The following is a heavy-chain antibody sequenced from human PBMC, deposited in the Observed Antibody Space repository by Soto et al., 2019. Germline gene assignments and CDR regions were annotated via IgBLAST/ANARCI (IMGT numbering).Heavy chain of an antibody. D-gene: IGHD2-2*01. V-gene: IGHV4-31*03. CDR3: ARGQCSSTSCYPYYYYYYGMDV. J-gene: IGHJ6*02. CDR2: IYYSGST. Sequence: SETLSLTCTVSGGSISSGGYYWSWIRQHPGKGLEWIGYIYYSGSTYYNPSLKSRVTISVDTSKNQFSLKLSSVTAANTAVYYCARGQCSSTSCYPYYYYYYGMDVWGQGTTVTVSS. CDR1: GGSISSGGYY.